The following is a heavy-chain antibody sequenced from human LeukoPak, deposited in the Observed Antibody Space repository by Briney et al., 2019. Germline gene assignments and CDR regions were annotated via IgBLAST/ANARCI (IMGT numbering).Heavy chain of an antibody. D-gene: IGHD1-1*01. J-gene: IGHJ4*02. CDR2: ISGSGGST. V-gene: IGHV3-23*01. CDR1: GFTFSSYA. CDR3: AKDRRGYNWNPVYFDY. Sequence: PGGSLRLSCAASGFTFSSYAMSWVRQAPGKGLEWVSAISGSGGSTYYADSVKGRFTISRDNSKNTLYLQMNSLRAEDTAVYYCAKDRRGYNWNPVYFDYWGQGTLVTVSS.